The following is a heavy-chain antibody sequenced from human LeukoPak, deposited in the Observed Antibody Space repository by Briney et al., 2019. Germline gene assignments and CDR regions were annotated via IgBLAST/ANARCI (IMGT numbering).Heavy chain of an antibody. Sequence: SQTLSLTCTVSGGSISSGDYYWSWIRQPPGKGLEWIGYIYYSGSTYYNLSLKSRVTISVDTSKNQFSLKLSSVTAADTAVYYCAREGRQPHYYYGMDVWGQGTTVTVSS. J-gene: IGHJ6*02. V-gene: IGHV4-30-4*01. CDR3: AREGRQPHYYYGMDV. CDR2: IYYSGST. D-gene: IGHD2-2*01. CDR1: GGSISSGDYY.